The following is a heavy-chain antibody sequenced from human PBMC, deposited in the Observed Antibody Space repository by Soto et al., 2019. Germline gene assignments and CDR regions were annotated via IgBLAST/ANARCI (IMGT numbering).Heavy chain of an antibody. CDR1: GGSFSGYY. D-gene: IGHD3-22*01. CDR2: INHSGST. V-gene: IGHV4-34*01. J-gene: IGHJ4*02. Sequence: LSLTCAVYGGSFSGYYWSWIRQPPGKGLEWIGEINHSGSTNYNPSLKSRVTISVDTSKNQFSLKLSSVTAADTAVYYCARGGSSGYYYRRPFDYCGQGPLVTVSS. CDR3: ARGGSSGYYYRRPFDY.